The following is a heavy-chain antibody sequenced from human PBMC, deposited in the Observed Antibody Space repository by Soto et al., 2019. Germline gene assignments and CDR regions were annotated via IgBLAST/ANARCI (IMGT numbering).Heavy chain of an antibody. Sequence: QVQLVEPGGGVVQPGRSLRLSCAASGFTFSSYGMHWVRQAPGKGLEWVAVIWYDGSNKYYADSVKGRFTISRDNSKNTLYLQMNRLRAEDTAVYYCAREEVEMATIKYGRSLYYFDYWGQGTLVTVSS. CDR2: IWYDGSNK. J-gene: IGHJ4*02. CDR3: AREEVEMATIKYGRSLYYFDY. CDR1: GFTFSSYG. V-gene: IGHV3-33*01. D-gene: IGHD5-12*01.